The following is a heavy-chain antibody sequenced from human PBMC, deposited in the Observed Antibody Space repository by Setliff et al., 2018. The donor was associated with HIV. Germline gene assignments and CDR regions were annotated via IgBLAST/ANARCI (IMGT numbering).Heavy chain of an antibody. Sequence: PSETLSLTCTVSDSAMDSYYWSWVRQSPGRGLEYIGYIYWTGKTDYNPPLKSRVTISVDTSKNQFSLKLSSVTAADTAVYYCARDRSSGRGYYYYYYMDVWGKGTTVTVSS. V-gene: IGHV4-59*01. CDR1: DSAMDSYY. D-gene: IGHD6-19*01. CDR3: ARDRSSGRGYYYYYYMDV. J-gene: IGHJ6*03. CDR2: IYWTGKT.